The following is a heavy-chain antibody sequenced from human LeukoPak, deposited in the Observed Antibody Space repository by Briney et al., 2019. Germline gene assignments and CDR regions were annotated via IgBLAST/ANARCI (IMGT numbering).Heavy chain of an antibody. J-gene: IGHJ4*02. Sequence: GGSLRLSCAASGFTFSSYWMSWVRQAPGKGLEWVANIKQDGSEKYYVDSVKGRFTISRDNSKNTLYLQMNSLRAEDTAVYYCAKSGPTYYYGSGSYPSSYFDYWGQGTLVTVSS. CDR2: IKQDGSEK. CDR1: GFTFSSYW. V-gene: IGHV3-7*03. CDR3: AKSGPTYYYGSGSYPSSYFDY. D-gene: IGHD3-10*01.